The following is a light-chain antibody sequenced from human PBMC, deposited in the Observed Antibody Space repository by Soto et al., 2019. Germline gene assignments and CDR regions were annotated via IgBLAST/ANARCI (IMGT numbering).Light chain of an antibody. V-gene: IGKV1D-12*01. CDR1: QAISTW. Sequence: DIQMTQSPSSVSASVGDRVTITCRASQAISTWLAWYQQKPGKAPKLLIYAAANLQTGVPSRFSGSGSGTDFSLTLSSLQPEDFATYYCPQANSFPRTFGQGTKVEIK. CDR3: PQANSFPRT. J-gene: IGKJ1*01. CDR2: AAA.